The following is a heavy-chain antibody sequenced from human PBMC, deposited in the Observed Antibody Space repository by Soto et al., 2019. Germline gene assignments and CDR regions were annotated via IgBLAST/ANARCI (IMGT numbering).Heavy chain of an antibody. CDR2: MSYDGSRQ. D-gene: IGHD6-6*01. Sequence: QVQLVESGGGVVQPGRSLRLSCAASGFTMSGVDMHWVRQAPGKGLEWVAVMSYDGSRQYYADSVEGRFTISRDNSKTTIYLQMDSLSTEDTAVYYCAKGGWYGSSPRSDCWGQGTLVTVSS. CDR3: AKGGWYGSSPRSDC. CDR1: GFTMSGVD. V-gene: IGHV3-30*18. J-gene: IGHJ4*02.